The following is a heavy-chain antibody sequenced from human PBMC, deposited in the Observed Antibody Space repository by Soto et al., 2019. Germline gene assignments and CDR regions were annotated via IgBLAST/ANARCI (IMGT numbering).Heavy chain of an antibody. Sequence: PSETLSLTCTVSGGSISSGGYYWSWIRQHPGKGLEWIGYIYYSGSTYYNPSLKSRVTISVDTSKNQFSLKLSSVTAADTAVYYCARALYSSSWRYNWFDPWGQGTLVTVSS. CDR2: IYYSGST. CDR1: GGSISSGGYY. CDR3: ARALYSSSWRYNWFDP. V-gene: IGHV4-31*03. J-gene: IGHJ5*02. D-gene: IGHD6-13*01.